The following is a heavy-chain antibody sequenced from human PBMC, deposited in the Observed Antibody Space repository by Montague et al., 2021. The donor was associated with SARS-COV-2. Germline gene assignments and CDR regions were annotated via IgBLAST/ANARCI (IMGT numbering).Heavy chain of an antibody. D-gene: IGHD5-24*01. Sequence: SETLSLTCAVSGGSISGNNRAWIWQPPDKGLELIGNIYSGGSAYYNYSXXIRITLSVGPSKNQITLKMSSMTAADTATYYCSRGWFSVEMEASYYYHSWGQGTLVTVSS. J-gene: IGHJ4*02. CDR3: SRGWFSVEMEASYYYHS. V-gene: IGHV4-59*01. CDR2: IYSGGSA. CDR1: GGSISGNN.